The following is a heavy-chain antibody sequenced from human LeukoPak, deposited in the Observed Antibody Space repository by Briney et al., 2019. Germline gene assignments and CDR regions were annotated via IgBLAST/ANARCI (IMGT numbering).Heavy chain of an antibody. CDR3: ARHTRGNCSSTSCYMSTFDY. D-gene: IGHD2-2*02. CDR1: GYSISSGYY. V-gene: IGHV4-38-2*02. J-gene: IGHJ4*02. CDR2: INHSGST. Sequence: NTSETLSLTCTVSGYSISSGYYWSWIRQPPGKGLEWIGEINHSGSTNYNPSLKSRVTISVDTSKNQFSLKLSSVTAADTAVYYCARHTRGNCSSTSCYMSTFDYWGQGTLVTVSS.